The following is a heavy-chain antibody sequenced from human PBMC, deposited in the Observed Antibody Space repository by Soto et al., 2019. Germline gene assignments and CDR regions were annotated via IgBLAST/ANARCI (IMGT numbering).Heavy chain of an antibody. Sequence: QVQLVESGGGVVQPGRSLRLSCAASGFTFSSYGMHWVRQAPGKGLEWVAVIWYDGSNKYYADSVKGRFTISRDNSKNTLYLQKNSLRAEDTAVYYCASGRLAVAGQLPYFDYWGQGTLVTVSS. D-gene: IGHD6-19*01. CDR3: ASGRLAVAGQLPYFDY. CDR1: GFTFSSYG. J-gene: IGHJ4*02. V-gene: IGHV3-33*01. CDR2: IWYDGSNK.